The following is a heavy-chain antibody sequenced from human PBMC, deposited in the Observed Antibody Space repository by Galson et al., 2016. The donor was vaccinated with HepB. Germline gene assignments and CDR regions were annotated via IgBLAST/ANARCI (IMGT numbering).Heavy chain of an antibody. CDR1: GYTFTSYY. CDR3: ARVQYYYDTPRRVYYYYGMDV. J-gene: IGHJ6*02. Sequence: SVMVSCKASGYTFTSYYMHWVRQAPGHGLEGMGIINHSGGSTSSAQKFPGRVTITRDTSTSTVYMELSSLRSEDTAVYYCARVQYYYDTPRRVYYYYGMDVWGRGTAVTVSS. CDR2: INHSGGST. D-gene: IGHD3-22*01. V-gene: IGHV1-46*01.